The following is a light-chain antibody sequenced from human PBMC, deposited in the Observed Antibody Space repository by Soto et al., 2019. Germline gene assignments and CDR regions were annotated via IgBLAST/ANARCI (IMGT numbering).Light chain of an antibody. CDR1: QNISNY. Sequence: IVLIHSPATLSVSPGERATLSCRASQNISNYLIWYQQKPGQAPRLLIYDVSNRATDIPARFSGSGSGTDFTLTISSLEPEDFATYYCQQLKSYLPITFGQGTRLEIK. CDR3: QQLKSYLPIT. CDR2: DVS. V-gene: IGKV3-11*01. J-gene: IGKJ5*01.